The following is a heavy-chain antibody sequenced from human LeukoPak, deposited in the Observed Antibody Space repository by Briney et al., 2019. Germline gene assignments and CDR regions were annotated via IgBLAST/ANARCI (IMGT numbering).Heavy chain of an antibody. CDR2: MSPNTGDT. Sequence: ASVKVSGKAYGYTFAGYDINWVRQAAGQGLEWNGWMSPNTGDTGYAQKFQGRLTMTRNTSIDTAYMELSGLRSEDTAVYYCTRGSLSGSSRDYWGQGTLVTVSS. D-gene: IGHD1-26*01. J-gene: IGHJ4*02. CDR1: GYTFAGYD. CDR3: TRGSLSGSSRDY. V-gene: IGHV1-8*01.